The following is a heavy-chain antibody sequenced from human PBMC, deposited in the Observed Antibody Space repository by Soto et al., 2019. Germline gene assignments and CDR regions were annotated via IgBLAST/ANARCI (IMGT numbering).Heavy chain of an antibody. CDR3: AKDLYPHCSGGSCYPYFDY. Sequence: QVQLVESGGGVVQPGRSLRPSCAASGFTFSSYGMHWVRQAPGKGLEWVAVISYDGSNKYYADSVKGRFTISRDNSKNTLYLQMNSLRAEDTAVYYCAKDLYPHCSGGSCYPYFDYWGQGTLVTVSS. CDR2: ISYDGSNK. CDR1: GFTFSSYG. J-gene: IGHJ4*02. D-gene: IGHD2-15*01. V-gene: IGHV3-30*18.